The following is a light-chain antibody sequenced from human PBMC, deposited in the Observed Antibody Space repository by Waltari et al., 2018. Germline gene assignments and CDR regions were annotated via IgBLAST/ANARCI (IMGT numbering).Light chain of an antibody. CDR3: SSYISSSTLEL. Sequence: QSALTQPASVSGSPGQSITISCTGTSSDVGGLNYVSWYQQHPGKAPKLMIYDVSNRPSGVSNRFSGSKSGNTASLTISGLQAEDEADYYCSSYISSSTLELFGGGTSLTVL. CDR2: DVS. CDR1: SSDVGGLNY. V-gene: IGLV2-14*03. J-gene: IGLJ2*01.